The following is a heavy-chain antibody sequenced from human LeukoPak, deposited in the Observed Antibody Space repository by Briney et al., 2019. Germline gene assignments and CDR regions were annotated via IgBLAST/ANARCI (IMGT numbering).Heavy chain of an antibody. CDR3: ARAPYYDIPSG. Sequence: GGSLRLFCAASGFTFSSYWMSWVRQAPGKGLEWVANIKQDGSEKYYVDSVKGRFTISRDNAKNSLYLQMNSLRAEDTAVYYCARAPYYDIPSGWGQGTLVTVSS. V-gene: IGHV3-7*01. J-gene: IGHJ4*02. CDR1: GFTFSSYW. D-gene: IGHD3-9*01. CDR2: IKQDGSEK.